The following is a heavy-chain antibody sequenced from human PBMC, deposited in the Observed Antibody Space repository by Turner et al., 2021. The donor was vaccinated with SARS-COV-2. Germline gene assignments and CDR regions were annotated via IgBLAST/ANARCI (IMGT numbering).Heavy chain of an antibody. Sequence: EVQLVESGGGLVKPGGSLRLSCAASGFTFSTYNMNWVRQAPGKGLEWVSSISRSSSFIYYADSVKGRFTISRDNAKNSLYLQMNSLRAEDTAVYYCARGTYYYDSSVYSGTNWFDPWGQGTLVTVSS. CDR3: ARGTYYYDSSVYSGTNWFDP. CDR1: GFTFSTYN. J-gene: IGHJ5*02. CDR2: ISRSSSFI. V-gene: IGHV3-21*01. D-gene: IGHD3-22*01.